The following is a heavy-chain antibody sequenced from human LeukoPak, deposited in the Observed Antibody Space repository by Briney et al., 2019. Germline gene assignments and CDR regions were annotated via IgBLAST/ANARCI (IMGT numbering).Heavy chain of an antibody. J-gene: IGHJ4*02. V-gene: IGHV3-33*01. CDR1: GFAFSSYD. Sequence: GGSLRLSCEASGFAFSSYDIHWVRQAPGKGLDWVAVIGYDGTNKHYADSVKGRFTISRDNSRNTLYLQMNSLRAEDTAVYYCGRGRGGTYVDYWGQGTLVSVSS. CDR3: GRGRGGTYVDY. CDR2: IGYDGTNK. D-gene: IGHD3-10*01.